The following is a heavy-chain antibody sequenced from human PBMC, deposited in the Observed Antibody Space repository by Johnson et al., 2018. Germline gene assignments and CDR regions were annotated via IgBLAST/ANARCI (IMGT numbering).Heavy chain of an antibody. CDR2: ISWNSGSI. Sequence: VQLVESGGGLVQPGRSLRLSCAASGFTFDDYAMHWVRQAPGKGLEWVSGISWNSGSIGYADSVKGRFTISRDNARNTLDLQMTSLRAEYTAMSYCACDRGHGCGRWGQGTIGTVSS. V-gene: IGHV3-9*01. CDR1: GFTFDDYA. D-gene: IGHD2-15*01. CDR3: ACDRGHGCGR. J-gene: IGHJ3*01.